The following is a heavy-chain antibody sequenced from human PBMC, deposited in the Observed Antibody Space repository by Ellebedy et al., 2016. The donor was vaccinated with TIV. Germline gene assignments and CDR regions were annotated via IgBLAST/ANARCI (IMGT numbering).Heavy chain of an antibody. V-gene: IGHV3-7*03. CDR2: INQDGGEK. Sequence: GESLKISXAASGFTFSNYWMTWVRQAPGKGLEWVANINQDGGEKYYVDSVKGRFTISRDNAKNSLYLQMNSLRAEDTAVYYCARGGIEMAGLPNQFFQHWGQGTLVTVSS. J-gene: IGHJ1*01. CDR3: ARGGIEMAGLPNQFFQH. D-gene: IGHD6-19*01. CDR1: GFTFSNYW.